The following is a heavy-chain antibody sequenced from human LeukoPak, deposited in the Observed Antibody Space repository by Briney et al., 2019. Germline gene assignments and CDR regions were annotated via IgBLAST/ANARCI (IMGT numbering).Heavy chain of an antibody. CDR2: ISGSGGST. J-gene: IGHJ4*02. Sequence: QPGGSLRLSCAASGFTFSSYAMSWVRQAPGKGLEWVSAISGSGGSTYYADSVKGRFTISRDNSKNTLYLQMNSLRAEDTAVYYCARDWVTMVRGVIITPAYYFDYWGQGTLVTVSS. CDR3: ARDWVTMVRGVIITPAYYFDY. D-gene: IGHD3-10*01. CDR1: GFTFSSYA. V-gene: IGHV3-23*01.